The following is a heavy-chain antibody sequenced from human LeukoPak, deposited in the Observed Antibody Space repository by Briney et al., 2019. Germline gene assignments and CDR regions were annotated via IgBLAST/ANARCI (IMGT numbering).Heavy chain of an antibody. J-gene: IGHJ3*02. D-gene: IGHD1-26*01. V-gene: IGHV3-30*03. Sequence: GRSLRLSCAASGFTFRNYGMHWVRQAPGKGLEWVSIISYDGSNKYYADSVKGRFTISRDNAKNSLYLQMNSLRAADTAVYYCTPEVWELQGASDIWGQGTMVTVSS. CDR3: TPEVWELQGASDI. CDR2: ISYDGSNK. CDR1: GFTFRNYG.